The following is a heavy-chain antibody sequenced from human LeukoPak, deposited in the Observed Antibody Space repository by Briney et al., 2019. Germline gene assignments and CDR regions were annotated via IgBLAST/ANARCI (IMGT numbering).Heavy chain of an antibody. V-gene: IGHV3-7*03. CDR1: GFSFSSYW. D-gene: IGHD1-26*01. CDR2: IKQDGSQK. Sequence: GGSLRLSCAASGFSFSSYWMSWVRQAPGAPGRGLEWVADIKQDGSQKYYVDSVKGRFTISRDNAQNSLYLQMNSLRAEDTAIYYCVRDRGTYRPIDYWGQGTLVTVSS. CDR3: VRDRGTYRPIDY. J-gene: IGHJ4*02.